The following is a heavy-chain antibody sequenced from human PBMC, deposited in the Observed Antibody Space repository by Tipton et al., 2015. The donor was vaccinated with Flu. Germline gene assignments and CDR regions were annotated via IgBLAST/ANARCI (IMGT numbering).Heavy chain of an antibody. D-gene: IGHD1-1*01. CDR2: IHKAGST. CDR3: ARDKDDWNAPVDYFYYYGMDV. Sequence: TLSLTCSVSGDSIGSDYYWAWIRQPPGKGLEWIGNIHKAGSTYFNPSLRSRVTFSVDTSKNQFSLRLTSVTPADTAVYYCARDKDDWNAPVDYFYYYGMDVWGQGTTVTVSS. CDR1: GDSIGSDYY. J-gene: IGHJ6*02. V-gene: IGHV4-38-2*02.